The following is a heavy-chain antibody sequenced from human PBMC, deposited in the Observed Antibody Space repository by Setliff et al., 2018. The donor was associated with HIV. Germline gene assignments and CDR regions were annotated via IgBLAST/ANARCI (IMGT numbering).Heavy chain of an antibody. V-gene: IGHV4-39*07. J-gene: IGHJ2*01. D-gene: IGHD3-10*01. CDR3: AREGGQGYSGSGSFYHRNFDL. CDR1: GGSISSTSYY. CDR2: VHYTGST. Sequence: SETLSLTCSVSGGSISSTSYYWGWIRQPPGKGLEWIGSVHYTGSTQYNPSLKSRLTMSVDKSNNQFSLRLTSVTAADTALYYCAREGGQGYSGSGSFYHRNFDLWGRGTLVTVSS.